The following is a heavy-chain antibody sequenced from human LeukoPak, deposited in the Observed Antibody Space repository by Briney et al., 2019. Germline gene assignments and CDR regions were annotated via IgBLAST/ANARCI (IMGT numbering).Heavy chain of an antibody. CDR1: GFTFSSYW. Sequence: GGSLRLSCAASGFTFSSYWMSWVRQAPGKGLEWVANIKQDGSEKYYVDSVKGRFTISRDNAKNSLYLQMNSLRAEDTAVYYCAGDLDLVVPAAPATFDYWGQGTLVTVSS. D-gene: IGHD2-2*01. CDR2: IKQDGSEK. CDR3: AGDLDLVVPAAPATFDY. V-gene: IGHV3-7*01. J-gene: IGHJ4*02.